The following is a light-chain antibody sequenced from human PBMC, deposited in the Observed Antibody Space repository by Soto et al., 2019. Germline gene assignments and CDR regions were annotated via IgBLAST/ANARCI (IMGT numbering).Light chain of an antibody. CDR1: SSDVGGYNY. CDR3: SSYTTSNTRQIV. J-gene: IGLJ1*01. CDR2: DVS. V-gene: IGLV2-14*03. Sequence: QAVVTQPASVSGSPGQSITISGTGTSSDVGGYNYVSWYQHNPGKAPKLIIYDVSKRPSGVSNRFSGSKSGNTASLTISGLQPEDEADYYCSSYTTSNTRQIVFGTGTKVTVL.